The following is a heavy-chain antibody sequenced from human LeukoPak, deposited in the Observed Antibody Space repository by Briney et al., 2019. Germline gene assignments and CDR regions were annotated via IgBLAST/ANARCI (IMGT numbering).Heavy chain of an antibody. CDR1: GFTVTSYA. CDR2: ISGSGGST. J-gene: IGHJ3*02. CDR3: AKGPYQYDSSGYFAAPDGSDI. Sequence: GGSLRLSCAASGFTVTSYAMSWVRQAPGKGLEWVSAISGSGGSTYYADSVKGRFTISRDNSKNTLYLQMNSLRVEDTAVYYCAKGPYQYDSSGYFAAPDGSDIWGQGTKVTVSS. V-gene: IGHV3-23*01. D-gene: IGHD3-22*01.